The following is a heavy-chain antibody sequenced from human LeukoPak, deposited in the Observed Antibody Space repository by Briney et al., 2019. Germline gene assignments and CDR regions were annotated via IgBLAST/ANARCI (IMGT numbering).Heavy chain of an antibody. CDR2: ISYDGSNK. CDR3: AREWDQVVAASGALDY. V-gene: IGHV3-30-3*01. Sequence: GRSLRVSCAASGFTFSSYAMHWVRQAPGNGLEWVAVISYDGSNKYYADSVKGRFTISRDNSKNTLYLQMNSLRAEDTAVYYCAREWDQVVAASGALDYWGQGTLVTVSS. J-gene: IGHJ4*02. CDR1: GFTFSSYA. D-gene: IGHD2-15*01.